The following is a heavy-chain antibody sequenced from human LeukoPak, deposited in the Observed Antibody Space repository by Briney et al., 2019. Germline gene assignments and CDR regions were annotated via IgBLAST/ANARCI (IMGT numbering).Heavy chain of an antibody. J-gene: IGHJ4*02. CDR3: ARSGSGYLRYYFDY. V-gene: IGHV4-39*07. CDR1: GDSISSSTYY. CDR2: IYSSGST. Sequence: SETLSLTCTVSGDSISSSTYYWGWIRQPPGKGLEWIGSIYSSGSTYYNPSLKSRVTISVDTSKNQFSLKLSSVTAADTAVYYCARSGSGYLRYYFDYWGQGTLVTVSS. D-gene: IGHD5-12*01.